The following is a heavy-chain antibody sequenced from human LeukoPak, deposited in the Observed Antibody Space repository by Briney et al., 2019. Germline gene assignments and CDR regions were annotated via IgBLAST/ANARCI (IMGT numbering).Heavy chain of an antibody. CDR2: ISSSGSTI. Sequence: GGSLRLSCAASGFTFSSYEMNWVRQAPGKGLEGVSYISSSGSTIYYADSVKGRFTISRDNAKNSLYLQMNSLRAEDTAVYSCARDKTRGLGYSYSKSGNYFDYWGQGTLVTVSS. CDR1: GFTFSSYE. D-gene: IGHD5-18*01. CDR3: ARDKTRGLGYSYSKSGNYFDY. J-gene: IGHJ4*02. V-gene: IGHV3-48*03.